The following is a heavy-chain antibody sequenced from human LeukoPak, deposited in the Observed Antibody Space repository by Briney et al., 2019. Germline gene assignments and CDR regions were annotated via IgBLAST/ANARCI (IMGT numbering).Heavy chain of an antibody. V-gene: IGHV4-59*08. Sequence: PSETLSLTCTVSSGSISSYYWSWIRQPPGKGLEWIGYIYYSGSTNYNPSLKSRVTISVDTSKNQFSLKLSSVTAADTAVYYCARLDGDYQADYFDYWGQGTLVTVSS. CDR3: ARLDGDYQADYFDY. CDR2: IYYSGST. J-gene: IGHJ4*02. CDR1: SGSISSYY. D-gene: IGHD4-17*01.